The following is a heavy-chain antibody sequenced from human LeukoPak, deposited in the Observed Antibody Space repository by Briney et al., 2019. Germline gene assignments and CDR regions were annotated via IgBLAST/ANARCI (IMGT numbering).Heavy chain of an antibody. CDR2: INSDGSST. CDR1: GFTFSNYW. V-gene: IGHV3-74*01. D-gene: IGHD3-9*01. J-gene: IGHJ6*02. Sequence: PGGSLRLSCAASGFTFSNYWMHWVRQAPGKGLVWVSRINSDGSSTSYADSVKGRFTISRDNAKNTLYLQMNSLRAEDTAVYYCAREDAYYDILTGYYRDYYYGMDVWGQGTTVTVSS. CDR3: AREDAYYDILTGYYRDYYYGMDV.